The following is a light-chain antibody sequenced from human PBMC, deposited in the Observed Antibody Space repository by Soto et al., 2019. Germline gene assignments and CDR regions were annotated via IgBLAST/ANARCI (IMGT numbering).Light chain of an antibody. Sequence: EIVMTPYPGTLSVSPGERATLSCRASQRVSTNLGWDQQKPGQAPRLLIYGASTRATGIPARFSGSESGTEFTLTISRLQSEDFAVYYCHQYKNWRLITFGQGTRLELK. CDR1: QRVSTN. CDR3: HQYKNWRLIT. J-gene: IGKJ5*01. CDR2: GAS. V-gene: IGKV3-15*01.